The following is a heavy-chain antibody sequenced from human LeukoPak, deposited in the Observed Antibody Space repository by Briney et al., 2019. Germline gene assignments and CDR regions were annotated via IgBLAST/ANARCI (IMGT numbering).Heavy chain of an antibody. CDR1: GFTFSSYA. V-gene: IGHV3-23*01. J-gene: IGHJ4*02. D-gene: IGHD3-22*01. Sequence: PGGSLRLSCAASGFTFSSYAMSWVRQAPGKGVEWVSAISGSGGSTYYADSVKGRFTISRDYSKNTLYLQMNSLSAECAAVYYCAKEVRYDSSGSIPGSWGQGTLVTVSS. CDR2: ISGSGGST. CDR3: AKEVRYDSSGSIPGS.